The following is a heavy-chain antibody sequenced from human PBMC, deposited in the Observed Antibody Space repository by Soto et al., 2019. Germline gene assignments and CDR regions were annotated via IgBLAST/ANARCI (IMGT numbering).Heavy chain of an antibody. CDR2: IYYSGST. D-gene: IGHD3-22*01. CDR1: GGSISSYY. Sequence: PSETLSLTCTVSGGSISSYYWSWIRQPPGKGLEWIGYIYYSGSTNYNPSLKSRVTISVDTSKNQFSLKLSSVTAADTAVYYCARVGEQDYYDSSGYSFDPWGQGTLVTVS. J-gene: IGHJ5*02. CDR3: ARVGEQDYYDSSGYSFDP. V-gene: IGHV4-59*01.